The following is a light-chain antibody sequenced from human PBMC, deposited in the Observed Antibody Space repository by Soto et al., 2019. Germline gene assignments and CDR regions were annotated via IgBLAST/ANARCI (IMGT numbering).Light chain of an antibody. Sequence: EIVLTQSPDTLSLSPGERATLSCRAVQSVSSYLAWYQQKPGQAPKLLIYDASSRATGIPDRFSGSGSGTDFTLTINRLEPEDFAVFHCQQYDSSPITFGQGTRLEIK. V-gene: IGKV3-20*01. CDR1: QSVSSY. CDR3: QQYDSSPIT. J-gene: IGKJ5*01. CDR2: DAS.